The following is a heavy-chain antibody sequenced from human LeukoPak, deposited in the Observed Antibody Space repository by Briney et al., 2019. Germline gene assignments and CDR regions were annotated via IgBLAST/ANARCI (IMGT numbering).Heavy chain of an antibody. CDR3: ARGGLAAGLTMVRGVPYYFDY. D-gene: IGHD3-10*01. J-gene: IGHJ4*02. V-gene: IGHV4-39*01. CDR1: GGSISGSNYY. Sequence: SETLSLTCTVSGGSISGSNYYWGWIRQPPGKGLEWIGSIYYSGSTYYNPSLKSRVTISVDTSKNQFSLKLSSVTAADTAVYYCARGGLAAGLTMVRGVPYYFDYWGQGTLVTVSS. CDR2: IYYSGST.